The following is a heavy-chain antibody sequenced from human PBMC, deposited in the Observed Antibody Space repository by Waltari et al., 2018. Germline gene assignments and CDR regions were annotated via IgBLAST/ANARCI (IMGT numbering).Heavy chain of an antibody. CDR2: INTDGNSV. V-gene: IGHV3-74*03. CDR1: GFTFRTYW. CDR3: VRAVGCAEDCYNPYFDN. Sequence: EVQLVQSGGGLVQPGGSLPVSCEVSGFTFRTYWLPWVRQAPGKGLVWVSRINTDGNSVTYADSVRGRFTISRDNVKNTLYLQMESLRVEDTAVYYCVRAVGCAEDCYNPYFDNWGRGAGVTVSS. D-gene: IGHD2-21*02. J-gene: IGHJ4*02.